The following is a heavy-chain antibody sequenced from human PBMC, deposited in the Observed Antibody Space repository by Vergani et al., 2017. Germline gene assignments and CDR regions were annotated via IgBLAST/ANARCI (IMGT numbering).Heavy chain of an antibody. D-gene: IGHD3-16*01. CDR1: GYTFTGYY. V-gene: IGHV1-2*02. J-gene: IGHJ6*02. Sequence: QVQLVQSGAEVKKPGASVKVSCKASGYTFTGYYMHWVRQAPGQGLEWMGWINPNSGGTDYAQKFQGRVTMTRDTSISTAYMGLSRLRSDDTAVYYCARERGNDLCPSYYYYYGMDVWGQGSTVTVSS. CDR3: ARERGNDLCPSYYYYYGMDV. CDR2: INPNSGGT.